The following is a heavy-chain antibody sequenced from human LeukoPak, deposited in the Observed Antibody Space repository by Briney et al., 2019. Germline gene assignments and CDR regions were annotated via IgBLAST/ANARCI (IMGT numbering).Heavy chain of an antibody. D-gene: IGHD3-16*01. CDR3: ARGGGLDV. V-gene: IGHV3-7*03. CDR2: INHNGNVN. Sequence: PGGSLRLSCAASGFIFRNYWMHWARQAPGKGLEWVASINHNGNVNYYVDSVKGRFTISRDNAKNSLYLQMSNLRAEDTAVYFCARGGGLDVWGQGATVTVSS. CDR1: GFIFRNYW. J-gene: IGHJ6*02.